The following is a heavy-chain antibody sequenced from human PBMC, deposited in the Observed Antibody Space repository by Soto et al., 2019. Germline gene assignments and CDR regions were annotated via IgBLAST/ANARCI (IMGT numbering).Heavy chain of an antibody. V-gene: IGHV1-18*01. CDR1: GYTFHTYG. Sequence: VQLVQSGAEVKKPGASVRLSCKASGYTFHTYGISWVRQAPGQGLEWRGWISTFNGETRYAQKFQARVTVTTDTSTTTGYMELRSLRSDDTAVYYCARDVGYCSSSTCLIDYWGQGTLVTVSS. CDR3: ARDVGYCSSSTCLIDY. J-gene: IGHJ4*02. D-gene: IGHD2-2*01. CDR2: ISTFNGET.